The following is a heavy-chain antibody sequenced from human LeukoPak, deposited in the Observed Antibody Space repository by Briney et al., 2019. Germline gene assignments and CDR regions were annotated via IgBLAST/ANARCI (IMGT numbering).Heavy chain of an antibody. D-gene: IGHD1-26*01. CDR1: GFTFGDYG. CDR2: IRYDGSNK. J-gene: IGHJ4*02. Sequence: GGSLRLSCSASGFTFGDYGMSWVRQAPGKGLEWVAFIRYDGSNKYYADSVKGRFTISRDNSKNTLYLQMNSLRAEDTAVYYCAPRKWELGYWGQGTLVTVSS. CDR3: APRKWELGY. V-gene: IGHV3-30*02.